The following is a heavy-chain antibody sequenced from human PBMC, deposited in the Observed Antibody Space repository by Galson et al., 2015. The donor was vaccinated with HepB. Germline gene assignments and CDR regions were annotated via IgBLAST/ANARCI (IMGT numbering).Heavy chain of an antibody. CDR1: GFTFSSYA. CDR3: AREGGYGSSTSCYALGSEYYYYGMDV. D-gene: IGHD2-2*01. J-gene: IGHJ6*02. CDR2: ISYDGSNK. V-gene: IGHV3-30-3*01. Sequence: SLRLSCAASGFTFSSYAMHWVRQAPGKGLEWVAVISYDGSNKYYADSVKGRFTISRDNSKNTLYLQMNSLRAEDTAVYYCAREGGYGSSTSCYALGSEYYYYGMDVWGQGTTVTVSS.